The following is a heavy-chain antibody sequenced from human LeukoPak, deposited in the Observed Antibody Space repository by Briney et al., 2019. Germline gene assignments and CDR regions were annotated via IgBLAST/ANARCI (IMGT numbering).Heavy chain of an antibody. V-gene: IGHV3-23*01. CDR2: ISGGGGST. D-gene: IGHD2-2*01. J-gene: IGHJ6*02. CDR1: GFTFSSYA. Sequence: GGSLRLSCAVSGFTFSSYAMSWVRQAPGKGLEWVSSISGGGGSTYYADSVKGRFAISRDNSKNTLYLQMNSLRAEDTAVYYCAKLGDIVVAPASRLDMDVWGQGTTVTVSS. CDR3: AKLGDIVVAPASRLDMDV.